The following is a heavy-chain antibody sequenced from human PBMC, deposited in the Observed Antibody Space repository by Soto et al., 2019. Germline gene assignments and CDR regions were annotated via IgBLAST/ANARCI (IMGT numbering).Heavy chain of an antibody. CDR1: GFTFTNYA. CDR3: VKDWTGNKCPCMVV. CDR2: ISSSGETT. D-gene: IGHD2-2*01. J-gene: IGHJ6*02. Sequence: GGSLRLSCAASGFTFTNYAMTWFRQAPGEGLEWVSSISSSGETTYYSDPVKGRFTISRDSSKNTVYLQMSSLRVEDTAVYFCVKDWTGNKCPCMVVWGQGTTVTV. V-gene: IGHV3-23*01.